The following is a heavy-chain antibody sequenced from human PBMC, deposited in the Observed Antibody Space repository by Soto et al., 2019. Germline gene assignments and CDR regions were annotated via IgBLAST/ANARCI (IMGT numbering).Heavy chain of an antibody. J-gene: IGHJ4*02. CDR1: GFSFRRYD. V-gene: IGHV3-33*01. CDR3: ARARSISGSYDYFDN. CDR2: IDYDAYST. Sequence: QVELVESGGGVVLPGRSLRLSCAASGFSFRRYDMHWVHQAPGKGRERVAVIDYDAYSTFYAVSVKGRFTISRDNSKNTLYLQMDSLRAEDTAVYYCARARSISGSYDYFDNWGQGTLVTVSS. D-gene: IGHD1-26*01.